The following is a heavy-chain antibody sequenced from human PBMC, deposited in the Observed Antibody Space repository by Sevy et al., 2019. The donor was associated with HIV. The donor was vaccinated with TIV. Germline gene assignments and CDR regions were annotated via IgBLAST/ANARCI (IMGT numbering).Heavy chain of an antibody. D-gene: IGHD2-21*02. J-gene: IGHJ1*01. CDR1: GFTFSSYA. V-gene: IGHV3-23*01. Sequence: GGSLRLSCAASGFTFSSYAMSWVRQAPGKGLEWVSAISGSGGSTYYADSVKGRFTISRDNSKNTLYLQMNSLRAEDTAVYYCAKDLDPKLNCGGDCLEYFQHWGQGTLVTVSS. CDR3: AKDLDPKLNCGGDCLEYFQH. CDR2: ISGSGGST.